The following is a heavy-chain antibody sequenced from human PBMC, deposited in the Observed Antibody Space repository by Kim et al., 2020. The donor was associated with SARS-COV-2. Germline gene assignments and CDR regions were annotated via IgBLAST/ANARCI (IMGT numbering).Heavy chain of an antibody. V-gene: IGHV4-4*02. D-gene: IGHD2-2*01. CDR3: AVCPRAFDSLWFDA. CDR2: IYHSGSA. J-gene: IGHJ5*02. Sequence: SETLSLTCAVSGGSIGSNNWWNWVRQPPGKGLEWIGKIYHSGSADYNPSLKSRATISVDKSKNQFSLNLTSVTAADTAVYFCAVCPRAFDSLWFDAWGQGILVTVSS. CDR1: GGSIGSNNW.